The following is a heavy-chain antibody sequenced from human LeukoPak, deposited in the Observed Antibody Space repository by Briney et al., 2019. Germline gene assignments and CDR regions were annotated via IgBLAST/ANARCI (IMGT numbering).Heavy chain of an antibody. CDR1: GGSISSGGYS. D-gene: IGHD5-18*01. J-gene: IGHJ4*02. Sequence: SQTLSLTCAVSGGSISSGGYSWSWIRQPPGKGLEWIGYIYHSGSTYYNPSLKSRVTISVDTSKNQFSLKLSSVTAADTAVYYCASSYTATILDYWGQGTLVTVSS. CDR2: IYHSGST. V-gene: IGHV4-30-2*05. CDR3: ASSYTATILDY.